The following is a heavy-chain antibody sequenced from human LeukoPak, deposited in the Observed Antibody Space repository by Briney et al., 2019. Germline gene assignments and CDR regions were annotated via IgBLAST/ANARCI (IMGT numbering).Heavy chain of an antibody. Sequence: PGGSLRLSCAASGFTFSSYAMHWVRQAPGKGLEWVAVISYDGSNKYYADSVKGRFTISRDNAKNSLYLQMNSLRDEDTAVYYCARATSIQLWLDAFDIWGQGTMVTVSS. CDR3: ARATSIQLWLDAFDI. D-gene: IGHD5-18*01. V-gene: IGHV3-30-3*01. CDR2: ISYDGSNK. CDR1: GFTFSSYA. J-gene: IGHJ3*02.